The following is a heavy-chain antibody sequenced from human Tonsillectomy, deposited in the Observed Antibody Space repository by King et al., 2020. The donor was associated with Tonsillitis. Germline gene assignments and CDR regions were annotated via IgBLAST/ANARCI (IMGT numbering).Heavy chain of an antibody. V-gene: IGHV3-33*05. D-gene: IGHD1-26*01. CDR3: ARDLEAWVGYYYPAMDV. CDR2: ISYDGSDK. Sequence: VQLVESGGGVVQPGRSLRLSCAASGFTFSSYGIHWVRQAPGKGLEWVAVISYDGSDKYYADSVKGRFTISRDNSKNTLYLQMNSLRADDTAVYYCARDLEAWVGYYYPAMDVWGQGTQGTVSS. J-gene: IGHJ6*02. CDR1: GFTFSSYG.